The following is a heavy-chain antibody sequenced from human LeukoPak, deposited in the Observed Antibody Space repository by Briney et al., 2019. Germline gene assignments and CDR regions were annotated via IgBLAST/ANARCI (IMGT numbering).Heavy chain of an antibody. CDR3: ARHRRYYGSGSYYSDFDS. J-gene: IGHJ4*02. CDR1: GGSFSGYY. Sequence: PSETLSLTCAVYGGSFSGYYWSWLRQPPGKGLEWIGEINHSGSTNYNPSLKSRVTISADMSRNYFSLRLSSVTAADTAIYYCARHRRYYGSGSYYSDFDSWGQGTLVTVSS. V-gene: IGHV4-34*01. D-gene: IGHD3-10*01. CDR2: INHSGST.